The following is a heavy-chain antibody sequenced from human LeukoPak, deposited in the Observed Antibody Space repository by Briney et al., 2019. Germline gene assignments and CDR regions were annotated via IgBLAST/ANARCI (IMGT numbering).Heavy chain of an antibody. D-gene: IGHD3-10*01. CDR3: ARVGALEGTVNSIFYYYYMDV. J-gene: IGHJ6*03. Sequence: SETLSLTCAVYGGSFTGYYWTWIRQSPGKGLEWIGEINDSGSTNYTPSLKSRVTISVDTSKNQFSLKLSSVTAADTAVYYCARVGALEGTVNSIFYYYYMDVWGKGTTVTVSS. CDR1: GGSFTGYY. V-gene: IGHV4-34*01. CDR2: INDSGST.